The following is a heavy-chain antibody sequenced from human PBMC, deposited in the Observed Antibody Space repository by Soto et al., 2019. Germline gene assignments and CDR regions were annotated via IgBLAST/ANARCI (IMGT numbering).Heavy chain of an antibody. D-gene: IGHD3-3*01. J-gene: IGHJ6*04. CDR3: ARYQYWSGYLDA. Sequence: ASVKVSCKASGYAFTANYVHWVRQAPGQGLEWMGWINPHTGGTDYAQTFQGRVTMTRDTSISKAYMELSRLTSDDTAVYYCARYQYWSGYLDACGKRSTVPVSS. CDR2: INPHTGGT. V-gene: IGHV1-2*02. CDR1: GYAFTANY.